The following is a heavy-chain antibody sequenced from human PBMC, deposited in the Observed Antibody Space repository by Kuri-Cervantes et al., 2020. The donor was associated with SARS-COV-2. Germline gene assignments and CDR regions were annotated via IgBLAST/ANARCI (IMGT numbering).Heavy chain of an antibody. CDR3: ASSGLYSSSSGQYY. CDR2: INHSGST. V-gene: IGHV4-34*01. J-gene: IGHJ4*02. Sequence: SETLSLTCAVYGGSFSGYYWSWIRQPPGKGLEWIGEINHSGSTNYNPSLKSRVTISVDTSKNQFSLKLSSVTAADTAVYYCASSGLYSSSSGQYYWGQGTLVTVSS. CDR1: GGSFSGYY. D-gene: IGHD6-6*01.